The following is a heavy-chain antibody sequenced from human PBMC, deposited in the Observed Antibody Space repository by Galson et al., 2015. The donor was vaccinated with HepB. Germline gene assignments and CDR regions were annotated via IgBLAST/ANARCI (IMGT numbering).Heavy chain of an antibody. CDR2: IYPSDSDT. CDR1: GYDFPSNW. V-gene: IGHV5-51*01. J-gene: IGHJ2*01. CDR3: ARHGPHWGGNSEWYFDL. Sequence: QSGAEVKKPGESLRISCTGSGYDFPSNWIAWVRQMPGKGLEWVGIIYPSDSDTQYSPSFQGHVTISVDKSISTAYLQWSSLKASDTAMYYCARHGPHWGGNSEWYFDLWGRGTLVTVSS. D-gene: IGHD4-23*01.